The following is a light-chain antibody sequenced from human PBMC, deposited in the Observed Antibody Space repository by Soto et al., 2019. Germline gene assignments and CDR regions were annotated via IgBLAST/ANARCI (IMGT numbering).Light chain of an antibody. J-gene: IGKJ1*01. CDR2: YAS. CDR3: QQYESYSPWT. V-gene: IGKV1-5*01. CDR1: QSISSW. Sequence: DIQMTQSPSALSASVGDRATITCRASQSISSWLAWYQQKPGKAPKLLIYYASTLQSGVPSRYSGSGSGTEFTLTISNLQPDDFATYYCQQYESYSPWTFGQGTKVDIK.